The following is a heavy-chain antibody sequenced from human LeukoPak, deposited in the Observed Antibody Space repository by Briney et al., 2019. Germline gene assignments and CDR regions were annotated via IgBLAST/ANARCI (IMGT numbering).Heavy chain of an antibody. CDR2: IIPIFGTA. J-gene: IGHJ4*02. D-gene: IGHD3-22*01. V-gene: IGHV1-69*05. Sequence: ASVKVSCKASGGTLSSYAISWVRQAPGQGLEWMGRIIPIFGTANYAQKFQGRVTITTDESTSTAYMELSSLRSEDTAVYYCARDYDSSGYYYGWGQGTLVTVSS. CDR3: ARDYDSSGYYYG. CDR1: GGTLSSYA.